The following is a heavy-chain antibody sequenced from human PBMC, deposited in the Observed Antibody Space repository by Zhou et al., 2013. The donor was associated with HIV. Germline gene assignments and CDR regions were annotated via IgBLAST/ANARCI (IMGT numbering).Heavy chain of an antibody. CDR3: ARDQGPGRGKGLDY. J-gene: IGHJ4*02. CDR1: GYIFTSYG. D-gene: IGHD3-16*01. V-gene: IGHV1-18*01. Sequence: QVQLVQSGAEVKKPGASVKVSCKASGYIFTSYGISWVRQAPGQGLEWMGWISAYNGGTSYAQKFQDRATITRDTSTGVVYLGLIGLRSADTAVYFCARDQGPGRGKGLDYWGRGSLVTVSS. CDR2: ISAYNGGT.